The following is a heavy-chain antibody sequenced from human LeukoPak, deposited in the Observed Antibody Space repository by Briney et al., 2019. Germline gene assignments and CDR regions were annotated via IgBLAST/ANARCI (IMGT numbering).Heavy chain of an antibody. J-gene: IGHJ6*03. CDR3: ARDKFADYCSSTSCYVPYYYMDV. CDR1: GYTFTSYG. D-gene: IGHD2-2*01. V-gene: IGHV1-18*01. CDR2: ISAYNGNT. Sequence: ASVKVSRKASGYTFTSYGISWVRQAPGQGLEWMGWISAYNGNTNYAQKLQGRVTMTTDTSTSTAYMELRSLRSDDTAVYYCARDKFADYCSSTSCYVPYYYMDVWGKGTTVTVSS.